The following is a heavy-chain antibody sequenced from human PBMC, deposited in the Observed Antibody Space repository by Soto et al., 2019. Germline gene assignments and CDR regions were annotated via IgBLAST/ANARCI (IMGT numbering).Heavy chain of an antibody. CDR3: ARDGGYCSSTSCSPLWYYYYGMDV. CDR1: GYTFTSYG. J-gene: IGHJ6*02. CDR2: ISAYNGNT. Sequence: QVQLVQPGAEVKKPGASVKVSCKASGYTFTSYGISWVRQAPGQGLEWMGWISAYNGNTNYAQKLQGRVTMTTDTSTSTAYMELRSLRSDDTAVYYCARDGGYCSSTSCSPLWYYYYGMDVWGQGTTVTVSS. V-gene: IGHV1-18*01. D-gene: IGHD2-2*01.